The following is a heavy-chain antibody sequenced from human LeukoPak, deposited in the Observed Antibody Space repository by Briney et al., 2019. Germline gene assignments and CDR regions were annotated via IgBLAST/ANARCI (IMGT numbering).Heavy chain of an antibody. CDR3: ARAGVVPAVISRAFDI. D-gene: IGHD2-2*02. Sequence: SQTLSLTCIVSGGSIISGDYYWSWIRQPPGKGLEWIGYIYHNGDTYYNPSLKSRVFISVDTSKNQFSLKQSSVTAADTAVYYCARAGVVPAVISRAFDIWGQGSVVTVSS. CDR1: GGSIISGDYY. J-gene: IGHJ3*02. CDR2: IYHNGDT. V-gene: IGHV4-30-4*08.